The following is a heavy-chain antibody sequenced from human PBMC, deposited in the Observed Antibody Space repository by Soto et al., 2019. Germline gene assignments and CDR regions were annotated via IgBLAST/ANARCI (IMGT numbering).Heavy chain of an antibody. V-gene: IGHV2-5*02. Sequence: QITLNESGPTVVRPTETLTLTCRFSGFSLTTSVVGVGWIRQSPGKAPEWLALIYWDDDTRYSASLKSRLTITKDTSKNQVVLTVSDLDPTDTATYYCAHRVLRTVFGLVTTTAIYFDFWGQGTPVAVSS. D-gene: IGHD3-3*01. CDR3: AHRVLRTVFGLVTTTAIYFDF. CDR1: GFSLTTSVVG. J-gene: IGHJ4*02. CDR2: IYWDDDT.